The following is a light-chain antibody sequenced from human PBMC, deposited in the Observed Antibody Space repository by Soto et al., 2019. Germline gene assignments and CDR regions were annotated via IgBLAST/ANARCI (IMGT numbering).Light chain of an antibody. CDR1: SSDVGGYNF. V-gene: IGLV2-14*01. J-gene: IGLJ2*01. Sequence: QSALTQPASVSGSPGQSITISCTGTSSDVGGYNFVSWYQQHPGKAPKLMIYEVSNRPSGVSYRFSGSKSGNTASLTISGLQAEDEDDYYCSSYTSSVTLVFGGGTKLTVL. CDR3: SSYTSSVTLV. CDR2: EVS.